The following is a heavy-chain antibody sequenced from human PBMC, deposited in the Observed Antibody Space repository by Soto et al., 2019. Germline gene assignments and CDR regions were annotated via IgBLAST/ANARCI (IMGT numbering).Heavy chain of an antibody. CDR2: ISTNGGST. CDR1: GFTFSSYA. V-gene: IGHV3-64D*06. CDR3: ARVPSP. Sequence: GGSLRLSCSASGFTFSSYAMHWVRQAPGKGLEYVSSISTNGGSTHYADSVKGRFTISRDNSKNTQYLQMSSLRADDTAVYYCARVPSPWGQGTLVTVSS. J-gene: IGHJ5*02.